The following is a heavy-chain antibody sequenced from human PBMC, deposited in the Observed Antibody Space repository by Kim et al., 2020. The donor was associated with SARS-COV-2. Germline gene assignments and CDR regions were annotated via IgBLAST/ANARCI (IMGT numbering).Heavy chain of an antibody. CDR2: IKSKTDGGTT. V-gene: IGHV3-15*01. CDR1: GFTFSNAW. CDR3: TTLWFGILLGDYYYGMDV. Sequence: GGSLRLSCAASGFTFSNAWMSWVRQAPGKGLEWVGRIKSKTDGGTTDYAAPVKGRFTISRDDSKNTLYLQMNSLKTEDTAVYYCTTLWFGILLGDYYYGMDVWGHGTTVTVSS. D-gene: IGHD3-10*01. J-gene: IGHJ6*02.